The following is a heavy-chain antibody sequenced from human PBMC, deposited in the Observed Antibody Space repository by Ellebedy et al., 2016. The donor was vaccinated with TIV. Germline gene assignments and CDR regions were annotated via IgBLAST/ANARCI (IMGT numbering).Heavy chain of an antibody. D-gene: IGHD2-2*01. CDR3: ARPAYPSSTGNGWFDP. Sequence: MPSETLSLTCTVSGGSISSSSYYWGWLRQPPGKGLEWIGSIYYRGSTYYNPSLKSRVTISVDMSKNQFSLKLSSVTAADTAVYHCARPAYPSSTGNGWFDPWGQGILVTVSS. CDR1: GGSISSSSYY. V-gene: IGHV4-39*01. J-gene: IGHJ5*02. CDR2: IYYRGST.